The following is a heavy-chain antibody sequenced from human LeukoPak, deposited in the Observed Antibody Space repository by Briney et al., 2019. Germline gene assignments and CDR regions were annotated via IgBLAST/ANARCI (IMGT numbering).Heavy chain of an antibody. D-gene: IGHD3-22*01. CDR1: GGSISSYY. CDR3: ARGAYYYDSSGPFDY. V-gene: IGHV4-59*08. J-gene: IGHJ4*02. CDR2: IYYSGST. Sequence: SETLSLTCTVSGGSISSYYWSWVRQPPGKGLEWIGYIYYSGSTNYDPSLKSRVTISVDTSKNQFSLKLSSVTAADTAVYYCARGAYYYDSSGPFDYWGQGTLVTVSS.